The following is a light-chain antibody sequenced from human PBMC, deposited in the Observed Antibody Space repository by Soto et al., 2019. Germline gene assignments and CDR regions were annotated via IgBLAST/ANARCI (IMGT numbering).Light chain of an antibody. V-gene: IGLV2-14*01. CDR1: SSDIDAYNY. CDR2: DVS. Sequence: QSVLTQPASVSGSPGQSNTISCTGTSSDIDAYNYVSWYQQHPGKAPKLMIYDVSNRPSGISNRFSGSKSGNTASLTISGLQAEDEADYYCGSYTTSSNDVFGTGTKVTVL. CDR3: GSYTTSSNDV. J-gene: IGLJ1*01.